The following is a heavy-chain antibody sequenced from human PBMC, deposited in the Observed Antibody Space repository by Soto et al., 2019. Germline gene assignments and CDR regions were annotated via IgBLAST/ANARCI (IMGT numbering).Heavy chain of an antibody. CDR3: ARGRFLEWLLSGWFDP. CDR2: IYYSGST. Sequence: SETLSLTCTVSGGSISSYYWSWIRQPPGKGLEWIGYIYYSGSTNYNPSLKSRVTISVDTSKNQFSLKLSSVTAADTAVYYCARGRFLEWLLSGWFDPWGQGTLVTVSS. D-gene: IGHD3-3*01. V-gene: IGHV4-59*08. J-gene: IGHJ5*02. CDR1: GGSISSYY.